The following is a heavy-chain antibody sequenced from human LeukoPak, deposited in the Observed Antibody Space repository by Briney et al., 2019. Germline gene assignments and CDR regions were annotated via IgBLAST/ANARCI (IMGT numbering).Heavy chain of an antibody. V-gene: IGHV3-30-3*01. Sequence: PGGSLRLSCAAFGFTSSSHAMVWVRQAPGKGLEWVSFISHDGSESFHTESVKGRFTISRDNFKNTVDLQVSGLKEEDTAVYYCARDWGQRGVGATLANWGQGTLVIVSS. CDR2: ISHDGSES. CDR3: ARDWGQRGVGATLAN. J-gene: IGHJ4*02. CDR1: GFTSSSHA. D-gene: IGHD1-26*01.